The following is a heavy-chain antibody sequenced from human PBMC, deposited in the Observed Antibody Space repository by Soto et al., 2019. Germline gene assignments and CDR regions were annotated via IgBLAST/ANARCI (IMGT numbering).Heavy chain of an antibody. V-gene: IGHV1-69*06. Sequence: SVKVARTSSRGTVSIYAIGWLRQAPGQGLEWMGGIIPIFGTANYAQKFQGRVTITADKSTSTAYMELSSLRSEDTAVYYCARGGYDILTRYEKDYHYYGMDVGGQGNTVTVSS. J-gene: IGHJ6*02. CDR3: ARGGYDILTRYEKDYHYYGMDV. CDR1: RGTVSIYA. D-gene: IGHD3-9*01. CDR2: IIPIFGTA.